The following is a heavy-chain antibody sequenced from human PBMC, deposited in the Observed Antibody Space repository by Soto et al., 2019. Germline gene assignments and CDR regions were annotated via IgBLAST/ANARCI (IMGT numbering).Heavy chain of an antibody. V-gene: IGHV4-59*11. CDR1: GGSISGHY. CDR2: IYDTGST. D-gene: IGHD2-8*02. J-gene: IGHJ5*02. Sequence: SETLSLTCTVSGGSISGHYWSWIRQPPGKGLEWIGYIYDTGSTNYNPSLKSRLTISVDTSKNQFSLKLTSVTAADTAVYYCARVGSYWYNWFDPWGQGTLVTVSS. CDR3: ARVGSYWYNWFDP.